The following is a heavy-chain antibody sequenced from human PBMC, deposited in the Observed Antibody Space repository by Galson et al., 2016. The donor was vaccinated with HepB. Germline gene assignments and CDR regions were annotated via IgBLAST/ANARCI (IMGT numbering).Heavy chain of an antibody. V-gene: IGHV4-34*01. J-gene: IGHJ6*02. CDR1: DASSSGYS. CDR3: AREARVRTIASRPYFHHYGMDV. CDR2: INHSGDT. Sequence: ETLSLTCAVYDASSSGYSWSWIRQSPGKGLEWIGEINHSGDTKYNPSLKSRVIISVDTSKNQFSLNLRSVTAADTAVYYCAREARVRTIASRPYFHHYGMDVWGQGTTVTVSS. D-gene: IGHD6-6*01.